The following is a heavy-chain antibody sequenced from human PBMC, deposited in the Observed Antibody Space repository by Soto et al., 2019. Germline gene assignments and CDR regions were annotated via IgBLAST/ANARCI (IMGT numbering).Heavy chain of an antibody. J-gene: IGHJ4*02. CDR1: DFPFGNHA. V-gene: IGHV3-23*01. Sequence: VQLLESGGGLVHPGGSLRLSCGASDFPFGNHAMAWVRQAPGKGLEWVSTISGGGAATFYADSLKGRFTISRDNSKNTVSLQVATLRDEDTAIYYCEKVVRRWRWVVYFWGQGTLVTVSS. CDR2: ISGGGAAT. D-gene: IGHD1-1*01. CDR3: EKVVRRWRWVVYF.